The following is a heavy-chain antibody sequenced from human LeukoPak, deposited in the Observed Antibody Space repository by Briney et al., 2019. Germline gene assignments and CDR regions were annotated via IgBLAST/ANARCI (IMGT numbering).Heavy chain of an antibody. V-gene: IGHV4-61*01. D-gene: IGHD3-10*01. CDR3: ARLYKLGFTMIRGVTGYYFYGMDL. Sequence: SGPTLVNPSQTLSLTCTVSDGSVSSASYYWSWIRQPPGKGLEWIGYIYYSGSTNYNPSLESRVTISVDASKNQFSLKLTSVTAADTAVYYCARLYKLGFTMIRGVTGYYFYGMDLWGQGTTVTVS. J-gene: IGHJ6*02. CDR2: IYYSGST. CDR1: DGSVSSASYY.